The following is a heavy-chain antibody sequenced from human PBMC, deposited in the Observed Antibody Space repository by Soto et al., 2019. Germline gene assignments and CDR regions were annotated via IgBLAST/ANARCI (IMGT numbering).Heavy chain of an antibody. D-gene: IGHD2-15*01. CDR3: AIATLLGYCSGGSCYSDYYYGMDV. CDR1: GYTFTSYG. J-gene: IGHJ6*02. V-gene: IGHV1-18*01. CDR2: ISAYNGNT. Sequence: QVQLVQSGAEVKKPGASVKVSCKASGYTFTSYGISWVRQAPGQGLEWIGWISAYNGNTNYAQKLQGRVTMTTDTSTSTAYMELRSLRSDDTAVYYCAIATLLGYCSGGSCYSDYYYGMDVWGQGTTVTVSS.